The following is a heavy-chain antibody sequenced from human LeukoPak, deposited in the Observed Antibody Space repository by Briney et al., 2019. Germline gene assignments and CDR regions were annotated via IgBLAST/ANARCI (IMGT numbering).Heavy chain of an antibody. CDR3: ARQNSSSWSYYYYYYGMDV. CDR1: GGSFSGYY. J-gene: IGHJ6*02. V-gene: IGHV4-59*08. D-gene: IGHD6-13*01. CDR2: IYYSGST. Sequence: PSETLSLTCAVYGGSFSGYYWSWIRQPPGKGLEWIGYIYYSGSTNYNPSFKSRVTISVDTSKNQFSLKLSSVTAADTAVYYCARQNSSSWSYYYYYYGMDVWGQGTTVTVSS.